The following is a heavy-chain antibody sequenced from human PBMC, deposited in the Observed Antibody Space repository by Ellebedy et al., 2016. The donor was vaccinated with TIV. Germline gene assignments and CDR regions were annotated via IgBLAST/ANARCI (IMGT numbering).Heavy chain of an antibody. CDR3: ARDSGLDY. CDR1: GYSFTSYW. CDR2: IYPGDSDT. D-gene: IGHD1-14*01. V-gene: IGHV5-51*01. Sequence: KVSCKGSGYSFTSYWIGWVRQMPGKGLEWLGVIYPGDSDTRYSPSFQGQVTISTDKSTSTAYLQWSSLKASDAAMYYCARDSGLDYWGQGTLVTVSS. J-gene: IGHJ4*02.